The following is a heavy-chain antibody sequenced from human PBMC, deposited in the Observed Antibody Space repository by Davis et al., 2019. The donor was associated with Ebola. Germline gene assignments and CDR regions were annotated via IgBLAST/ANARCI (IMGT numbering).Heavy chain of an antibody. CDR2: INHSGST. J-gene: IGHJ6*02. CDR3: ARSYDFWSGYPSRYYGMDV. Sequence: MPSETLSLTCAVYGGSFSGYYWSWIRQPPGKGLEWIWEINHSGSTNYNPSLKSRVTISVDTSKNQFSLKLSSLTAADTAVYYCARSYDFWSGYPSRYYGMDVWGQGTTVIVSS. CDR1: GGSFSGYY. D-gene: IGHD3-3*01. V-gene: IGHV4-34*01.